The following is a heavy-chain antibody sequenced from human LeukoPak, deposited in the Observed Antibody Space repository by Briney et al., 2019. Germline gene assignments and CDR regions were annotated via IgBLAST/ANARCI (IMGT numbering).Heavy chain of an antibody. D-gene: IGHD6-13*01. J-gene: IGHJ5*02. CDR2: ISSSSSYI. Sequence: GGSLRLSCAASGFTFSSYSMNWVRQAPGKGLEWVSSISSSSSYIYYADSVKGRFTISRDNAKNSLYLQMNSLRAEDTAVYYCARAIPGYSSSWFPANWFDPWGQGTLVTVSS. CDR3: ARAIPGYSSSWFPANWFDP. CDR1: GFTFSSYS. V-gene: IGHV3-21*01.